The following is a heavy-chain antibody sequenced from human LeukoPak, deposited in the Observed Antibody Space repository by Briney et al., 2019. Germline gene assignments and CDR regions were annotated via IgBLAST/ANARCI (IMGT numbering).Heavy chain of an antibody. CDR3: ARRADSSSWYRAFDI. J-gene: IGHJ3*02. CDR2: IFPGDSHT. Sequence: GPSLQISSKGSGSPFSSYWIAWVRRLPGKGLEWMGIIFPGDSHTRYSPSFQGQVTISADKSISTAYLQWSSLKASDSAMYYCARRADSSSWYRAFDIWGQGTMVTVSS. CDR1: GSPFSSYW. V-gene: IGHV5-51*01. D-gene: IGHD6-13*01.